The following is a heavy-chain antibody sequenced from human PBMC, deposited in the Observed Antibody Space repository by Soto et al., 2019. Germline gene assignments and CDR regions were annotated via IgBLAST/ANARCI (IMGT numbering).Heavy chain of an antibody. CDR3: ARGFTRYCSSTSCYKPPYYYYYYMDV. CDR1: GGSISSYY. Sequence: SETLSLTCTVSGGSISSYYWSWIRQPPGKGLEWIGYIYYSGSTNYNPSLKSRVTISVDTSKNQFSLKLSSVTAADTAVYYCARGFTRYCSSTSCYKPPYYYYYYMDVWGKGSTVTVSS. J-gene: IGHJ6*03. CDR2: IYYSGST. D-gene: IGHD2-2*02. V-gene: IGHV4-59*12.